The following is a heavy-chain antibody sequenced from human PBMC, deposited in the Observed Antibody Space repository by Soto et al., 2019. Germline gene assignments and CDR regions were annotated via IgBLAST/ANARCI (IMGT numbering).Heavy chain of an antibody. V-gene: IGHV3-33*06. CDR3: AKSITPRPNYFDY. D-gene: IGHD3-10*01. Sequence: QVQLVESGGGVVHPGRSLRLSCAASGFTFSSYGMHWVRQAPGKGLEWVAVIWYDGTNKYYADSVKGRFTISRDNSKNTLYLQMNSLRAEDTAVSYCAKSITPRPNYFDYWGQGTLVTVSS. CDR2: IWYDGTNK. CDR1: GFTFSSYG. J-gene: IGHJ4*02.